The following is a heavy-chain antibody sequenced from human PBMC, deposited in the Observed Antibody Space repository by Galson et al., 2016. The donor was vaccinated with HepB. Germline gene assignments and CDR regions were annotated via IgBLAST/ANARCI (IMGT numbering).Heavy chain of an antibody. D-gene: IGHD3-10*01. J-gene: IGHJ4*02. CDR3: AKTRRKGTGSYGVDY. Sequence: SLRLSCAASGLTFSTYDMHWFRQAPGKGLDWVALISFDGSNKYYGDSVKGRFTISRDNSKNTLYLQMSSLIPEDTAVYYCAKTRRKGTGSYGVDYWGQGTLVTVSS. V-gene: IGHV3-30*18. CDR2: ISFDGSNK. CDR1: GLTFSTYD.